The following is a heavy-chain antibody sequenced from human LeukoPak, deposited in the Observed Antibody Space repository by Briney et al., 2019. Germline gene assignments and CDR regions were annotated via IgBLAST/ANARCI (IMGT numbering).Heavy chain of an antibody. Sequence: GGSLRLSCAASGFTFSSYAMSWVRQAPGKGLEWVSASSGSGGSTYYADSVKGRFTISRDNSKNTLYLQMNSLRAEDTAVYYCAKDYGDYVGAFDIWGQVTMVTVSS. J-gene: IGHJ3*02. V-gene: IGHV3-23*01. CDR1: GFTFSSYA. CDR2: SSGSGGST. CDR3: AKDYGDYVGAFDI. D-gene: IGHD4-17*01.